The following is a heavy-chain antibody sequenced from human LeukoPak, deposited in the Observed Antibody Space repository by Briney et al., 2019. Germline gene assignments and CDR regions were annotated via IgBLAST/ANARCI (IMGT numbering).Heavy chain of an antibody. D-gene: IGHD3-3*01. V-gene: IGHV4-59*01. CDR2: IYYSGST. J-gene: IGHJ4*02. Sequence: SETLSLTCTVSGGSISSYYWSWIRQPPGKGLEWIGYIYYSGSTNYNPSRKSRVTISVDTSKNQFSLTLSSVTTADTAVYYCAGNDFWSGYYKSENDYWGQGTLVTVSS. CDR1: GGSISSYY. CDR3: AGNDFWSGYYKSENDY.